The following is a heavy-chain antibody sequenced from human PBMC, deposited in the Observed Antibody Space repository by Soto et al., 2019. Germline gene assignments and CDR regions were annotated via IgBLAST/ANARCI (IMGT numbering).Heavy chain of an antibody. V-gene: IGHV4-39*01. CDR2: IYYSGST. CDR1: GGSISSSSYY. D-gene: IGHD3-10*01. J-gene: IGHJ4*02. Sequence: SETLSLTCTVSGGSISSSSYYWGWIRQPPGKGLEWIGSIYYSGSTYYNPSLKSRVTISVDTSKNQFSLKLSSVTAADTAVYYCARPNGWFGELWVFDYWGQGTLVTVSS. CDR3: ARPNGWFGELWVFDY.